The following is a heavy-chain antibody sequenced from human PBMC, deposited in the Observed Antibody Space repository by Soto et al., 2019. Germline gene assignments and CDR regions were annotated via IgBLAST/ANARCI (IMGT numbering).Heavy chain of an antibody. Sequence: GGSLRLSCAASGFTFSSYSMNWVRQAPGKGLEWVSYISSSSSTIYYADSVKGRFTISRDNAKNSLYLQMNSLRDEDTAVYYCARDAPKYSSGWYKEYFDYWGQGTLVTVSS. J-gene: IGHJ4*02. D-gene: IGHD6-19*01. CDR1: GFTFSSYS. CDR2: ISSSSSTI. CDR3: ARDAPKYSSGWYKEYFDY. V-gene: IGHV3-48*02.